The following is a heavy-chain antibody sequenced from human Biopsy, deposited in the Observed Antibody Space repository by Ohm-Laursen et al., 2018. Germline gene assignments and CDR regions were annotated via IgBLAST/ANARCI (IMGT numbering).Heavy chain of an antibody. Sequence: SSVKVSCNVSGYSLIELSMYWVRQAPGKGLEWMGSFDLDDGETINVQRFQGRVTMTADTSTDTAYMEMSGLRSDDTAVYYCATNIRGGELEPWKGHYYGMDVWGQGTSVTVSS. J-gene: IGHJ6*02. D-gene: IGHD1-1*01. CDR3: ATNIRGGELEPWKGHYYGMDV. CDR1: GYSLIELS. CDR2: FDLDDGET. V-gene: IGHV1-24*01.